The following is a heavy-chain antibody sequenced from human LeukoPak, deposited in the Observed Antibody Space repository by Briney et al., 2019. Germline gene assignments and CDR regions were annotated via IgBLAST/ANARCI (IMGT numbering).Heavy chain of an antibody. Sequence: GGSLRLSCAASGFTFSSYSMNWVRQAPGKGLEWVSSISSSSSYIYYADSVKGRFTISRDNAKNSLYLQMNSLRAEDTAVYYCARVGIKTGTRDYWGQGTLVTVSS. CDR1: GFTFSSYS. CDR3: ARVGIKTGTRDY. J-gene: IGHJ4*02. D-gene: IGHD1-1*01. CDR2: ISSSSSYI. V-gene: IGHV3-21*01.